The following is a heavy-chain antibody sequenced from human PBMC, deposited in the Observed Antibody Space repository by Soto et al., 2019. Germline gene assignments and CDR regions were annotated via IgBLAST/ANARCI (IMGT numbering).Heavy chain of an antibody. Sequence: GGSLRLSCAASGFTFSGYGMHWVRQSPGEGLEWVAILANDGSYQYYAESVKGRFTISRDNSKNTLYLQMDSLRPEDTAVYYCARSIGASSYYPSDNWGKESLVT. CDR3: ARSIGASSYYPSDN. J-gene: IGHJ4*02. CDR1: GFTFSGYG. V-gene: IGHV3-30*03. CDR2: LANDGSYQ. D-gene: IGHD1-26*01.